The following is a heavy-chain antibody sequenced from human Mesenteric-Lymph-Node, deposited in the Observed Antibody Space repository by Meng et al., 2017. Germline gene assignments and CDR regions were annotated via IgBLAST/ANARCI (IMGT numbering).Heavy chain of an antibody. D-gene: IGHD6-13*01. V-gene: IGHV4-59*01. CDR2: IYYSGST. CDR1: GGSISSYY. J-gene: IGHJ5*02. Sequence: HVQRQEPGPVLVTPSEILSPTCTVSGGSISSYYWSWIRQPPGKGLEWIGYIYYSGSTNYNPSLKSRVTISVDTSKNQFSLKLSSVTAADTAAYYCARVAAGTLDPWGQGTLVTVSS. CDR3: ARVAAGTLDP.